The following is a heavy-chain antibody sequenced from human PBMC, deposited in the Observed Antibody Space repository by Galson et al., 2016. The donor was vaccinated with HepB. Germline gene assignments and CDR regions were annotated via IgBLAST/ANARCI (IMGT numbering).Heavy chain of an antibody. J-gene: IGHJ4*02. CDR1: GFSVSQNY. Sequence: SLRLSCAVSGFSVSQNYMTWVRQAPGKGLEWLSVIYSGNNAYYADSVKGRFTISRDNFGNTLHLQINSLRAEDTAVYYCARAGSRVGFYLRFGFFDSGGQGTLDTVSS. V-gene: IGHV3-53*01. CDR3: ARAGSRVGFYLRFGFFDS. CDR2: IYSGNNA. D-gene: IGHD3-10*01.